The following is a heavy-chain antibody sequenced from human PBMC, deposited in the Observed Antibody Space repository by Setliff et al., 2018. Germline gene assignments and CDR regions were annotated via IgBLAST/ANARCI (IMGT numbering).Heavy chain of an antibody. CDR1: GGSINSGSYY. CDR3: RLAHCSTTNCEEALDY. CDR2: IYTSGST. Sequence: SETLSLTCTVSGGSINSGSYYWSWIRQPAGKGLEWIGRIYTSGSTKYNPSFKSRITISLDTSKNQLSLKLSSVTAADTAVYYFRLAHCSTTNCEEALDYWSQGTLVTVSS. V-gene: IGHV4-61*02. J-gene: IGHJ4*02. D-gene: IGHD2-2*01.